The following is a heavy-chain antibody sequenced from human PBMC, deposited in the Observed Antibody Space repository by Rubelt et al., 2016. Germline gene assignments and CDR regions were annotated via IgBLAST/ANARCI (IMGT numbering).Heavy chain of an antibody. CDR2: IRYDGSNK. CDR1: GFTFNSHG. J-gene: IGHJ4*02. D-gene: IGHD2-2*01. Sequence: GSLRLSCAAAGFTFNSHGMHWVRQAPGKGLEWVAFIRYDGSNKYYADSVKGRFTIARDNSKNPLYLQMNSLRAEDTAVYYCVKLGCSSITCYGNCWGQGTLVTVSP. CDR3: VKLGCSSITCYGNC. V-gene: IGHV3-30*02.